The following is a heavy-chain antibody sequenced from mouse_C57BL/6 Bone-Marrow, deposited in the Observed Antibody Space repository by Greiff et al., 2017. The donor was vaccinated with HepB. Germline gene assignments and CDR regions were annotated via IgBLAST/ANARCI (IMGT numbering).Heavy chain of an antibody. V-gene: IGHV1-54*01. CDR3: ARPTVVAPFAY. D-gene: IGHD1-1*01. CDR1: GYAFTNYL. J-gene: IGHJ3*01. Sequence: VQRVESGAELVRPGTSVKVSCKASGYAFTNYLIEWVKQRPGQGLEWIGVINPGSGGTNYNEKFKGKATLTADKSSSTAYMQLSSLTSEDSAVYFCARPTVVAPFAYWGQGTLVTVSA. CDR2: INPGSGGT.